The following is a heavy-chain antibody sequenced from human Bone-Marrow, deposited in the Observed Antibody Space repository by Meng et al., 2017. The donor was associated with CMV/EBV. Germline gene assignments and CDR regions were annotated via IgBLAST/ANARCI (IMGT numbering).Heavy chain of an antibody. V-gene: IGHV3-15*01. CDR3: TTERVGYFDL. CDR1: GFTFSNAW. J-gene: IGHJ2*01. Sequence: GGSLRLSCAASGFTFSNAWMSWVRQAPGKGLEWVGRIKSNTDGGTTDYAAPVKGRFTISRDDSKNTLYLQMNSLKTEDTAVYYCTTERVGYFDLWGRGTLVTVSS. CDR2: IKSNTDGGTT.